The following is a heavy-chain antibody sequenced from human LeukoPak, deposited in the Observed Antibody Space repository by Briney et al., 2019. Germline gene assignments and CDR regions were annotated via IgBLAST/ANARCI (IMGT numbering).Heavy chain of an antibody. CDR2: ITAGNGNT. D-gene: IGHD2-15*01. V-gene: IGHV1-3*01. CDR1: GYTFTGYY. J-gene: IGHJ5*02. Sequence: ASVKVSCKASGYTFTGYYMHWVRQAPGQRLEWMGWITAGNGNTKCSQKFQGRVTITRDTSANTAYMELSSLRSEDTAVYYCARGSYCSGGICYSANWFDPWGQGTLVTVSS. CDR3: ARGSYCSGGICYSANWFDP.